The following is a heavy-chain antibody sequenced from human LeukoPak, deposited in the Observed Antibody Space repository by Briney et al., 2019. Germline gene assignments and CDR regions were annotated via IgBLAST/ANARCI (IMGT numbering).Heavy chain of an antibody. J-gene: IGHJ5*02. CDR1: GYTFTSYD. CDR2: MNPNSGNT. CDR3: AKSGSYKRNWFDP. Sequence: ASVKVSCKASGYTFTSYDINWVRQATGQGLEWMGWMNPNSGNTGYAQKFQGRVTMTRNTFISTAYMELSSLRSEDTAVYYCAKSGSYKRNWFDPWGQGTLVTVSS. V-gene: IGHV1-8*01. D-gene: IGHD1-26*01.